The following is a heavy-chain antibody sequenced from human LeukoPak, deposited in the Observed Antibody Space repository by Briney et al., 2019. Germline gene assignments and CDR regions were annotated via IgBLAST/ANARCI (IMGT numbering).Heavy chain of an antibody. CDR1: GFTFSDYA. V-gene: IGHV3-23*01. CDR2: FSLTGGGT. CDR3: AKPVREDVKVPFDY. Sequence: GGSLRLSCAASGFTFSDYAMGWVRQAPGKGLEWVSSFSLTGGGTYYADSVKGRFTISRDNSKSTLYMQMNSLRADDSAVYYCAKPVREDVKVPFDYWGQGTLVTVSS. D-gene: IGHD6-6*01. J-gene: IGHJ4*02.